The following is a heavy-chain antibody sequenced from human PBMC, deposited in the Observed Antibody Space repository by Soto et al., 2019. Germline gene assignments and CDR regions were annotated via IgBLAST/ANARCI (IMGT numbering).Heavy chain of an antibody. Sequence: QVQLQESGPGLVKPSETLSLTCTVSGGSISSYYWSWIRQPPGKGLEWIGCIYYSGSTNYNPSLKSRVTISVDTSKNQFSLKLSSVTAADTAVYYCAGTAMVVDYYYGMDVWGQGTTVTVSS. J-gene: IGHJ6*02. D-gene: IGHD5-18*01. CDR1: GGSISSYY. CDR2: IYYSGST. V-gene: IGHV4-59*01. CDR3: AGTAMVVDYYYGMDV.